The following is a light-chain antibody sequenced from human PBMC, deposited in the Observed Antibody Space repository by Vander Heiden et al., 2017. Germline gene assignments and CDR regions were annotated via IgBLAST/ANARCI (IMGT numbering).Light chain of an antibody. CDR2: DAS. J-gene: IGKJ2*01. CDR3: QQSYSTPYT. V-gene: IGKV1-39*01. CDR1: QTISSF. Sequence: SVCSLSPSVGDGGSITWRTSQTISSFLNWYQQKPGKAPKLLIYDASRLTSGLSDWSTDSGSSDVSNDKVAIRQPEDFATYYCQQSYSTPYTFGQGTKLEIK.